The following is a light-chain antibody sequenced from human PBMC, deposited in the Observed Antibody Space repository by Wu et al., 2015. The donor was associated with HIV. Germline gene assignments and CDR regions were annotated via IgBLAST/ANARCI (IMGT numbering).Light chain of an antibody. J-gene: IGKJ1*01. Sequence: DIQMTQSPSTLSASVGDRVTITCRASQSISSWLAWYQRKPGKAPKLLIYKASSLESGVPSRFSGSGSGTEFTLTISSLQPDDFATYYCQHQKTFGQGTKVEIK. CDR3: QHQKT. V-gene: IGKV1-5*03. CDR2: KAS. CDR1: QSISSW.